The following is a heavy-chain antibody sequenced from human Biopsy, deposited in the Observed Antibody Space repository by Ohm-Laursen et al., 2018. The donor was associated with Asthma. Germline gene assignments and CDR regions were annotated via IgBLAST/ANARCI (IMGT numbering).Heavy chain of an antibody. J-gene: IGHJ2*01. Sequence: SETLSLTCTISGFSMDTNSYFWGWIRQPPGKGPEWIGGVFYTGITYYNPSLESRVTMSADTSKSQFFLEVNSVTAPDTAVYYCARHPNNGDYSYWYFDLWGRGTLVTVSS. CDR2: VFYTGIT. D-gene: IGHD4-17*01. V-gene: IGHV4-39*01. CDR3: ARHPNNGDYSYWYFDL. CDR1: GFSMDTNSYF.